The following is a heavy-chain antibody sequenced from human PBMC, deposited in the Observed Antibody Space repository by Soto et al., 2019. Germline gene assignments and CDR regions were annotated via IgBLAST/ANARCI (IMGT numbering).Heavy chain of an antibody. CDR1: GFTFNSYA. Sequence: GGSLRLSCAASGFTFNSYAMSWVRQAPGKGLEWVSAISGSGGSTYYADSVKGRFTISRDNSKNTLYLQMNSLRAEDTAVYYCAKTLSKLSAFDIWGQGTMVTVSS. CDR2: ISGSGGST. D-gene: IGHD3-10*01. V-gene: IGHV3-23*01. J-gene: IGHJ3*02. CDR3: AKTLSKLSAFDI.